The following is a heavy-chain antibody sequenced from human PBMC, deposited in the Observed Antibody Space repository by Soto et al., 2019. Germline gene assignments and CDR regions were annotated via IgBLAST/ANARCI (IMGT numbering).Heavy chain of an antibody. CDR2: ISAYNGNT. Sequence: GASVKVSCKASGYTFTSYDISWVRQALGQGLEWMGWISAYNGNTNYAQKLQGRVTMTTDTPTSTAYMELRSLRSDDTAVYYCARDAFSNYYDSSGYYRFDYWGQGTLVTVSS. CDR1: GYTFTSYD. V-gene: IGHV1-18*04. D-gene: IGHD3-22*01. CDR3: ARDAFSNYYDSSGYYRFDY. J-gene: IGHJ4*02.